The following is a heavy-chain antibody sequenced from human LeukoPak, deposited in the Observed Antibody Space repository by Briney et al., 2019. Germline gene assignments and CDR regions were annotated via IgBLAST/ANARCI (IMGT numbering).Heavy chain of an antibody. D-gene: IGHD2-2*02. V-gene: IGHV3-21*01. CDR3: ARCCSSTSCYTKIAARPGYYYYGMDV. Sequence: PGGSLRLSCAASGFTSSIDSMNCVRQAPGKGLEWVSSISSSSSYIYYADSVKGRFTISRDNAKNSLYLQMNSLRAEDTAVYYCARCCSSTSCYTKIAARPGYYYYGMDVWGQGTTVTVSS. CDR1: GFTSSIDS. J-gene: IGHJ6*02. CDR2: ISSSSSYI.